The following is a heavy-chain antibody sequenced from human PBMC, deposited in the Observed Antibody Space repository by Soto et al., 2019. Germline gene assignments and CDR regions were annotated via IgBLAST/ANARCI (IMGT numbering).Heavy chain of an antibody. J-gene: IGHJ4*02. CDR1: GYTFTSYG. Sequence: QVQLVQSGAEVKKPGASVKVSCKASGYTFTSYGISWVRQAPGQGLEWMGWISAYNGNTNYAQKLKVRVTMTTDTSTSTAYMELRSLRADDTAVYYCARAMGDFWSGPPGGYWGQGTLVTVSS. CDR2: ISAYNGNT. D-gene: IGHD3-3*01. V-gene: IGHV1-18*01. CDR3: ARAMGDFWSGPPGGY.